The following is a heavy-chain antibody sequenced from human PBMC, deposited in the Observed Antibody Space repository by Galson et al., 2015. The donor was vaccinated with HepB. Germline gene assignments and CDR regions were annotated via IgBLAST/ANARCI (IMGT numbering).Heavy chain of an antibody. CDR1: GGTFSSYA. V-gene: IGHV1-69*06. J-gene: IGHJ6*02. CDR3: ARDERDIVVVVAVTPYYGMDV. Sequence: SVKVSCKASGGTFSSYAISWVRQAPGQGLEWMGGIIPIFGTANYAQKFQGRVTITADKSTSTAYMELNSLRAEDTAVYYCARDERDIVVVVAVTPYYGMDVWGQGTTVTVSS. CDR2: IIPIFGTA. D-gene: IGHD2-15*01.